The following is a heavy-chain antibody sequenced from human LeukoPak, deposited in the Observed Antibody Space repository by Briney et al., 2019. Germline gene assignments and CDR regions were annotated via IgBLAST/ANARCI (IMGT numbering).Heavy chain of an antibody. D-gene: IGHD3-16*02. V-gene: IGHV4-59*01. Sequence: SETLSLTCTVSGGSISSYYWSWIRQPPGKGLEWLGYIYYSGSTNYNPSLKSRVTISVDTSKNQFSLKLSSVTAADTAVYYCARDSGYDYVWGSYRYFDYWGQGTLVTVSS. CDR1: GGSISSYY. CDR2: IYYSGST. CDR3: ARDSGYDYVWGSYRYFDY. J-gene: IGHJ4*02.